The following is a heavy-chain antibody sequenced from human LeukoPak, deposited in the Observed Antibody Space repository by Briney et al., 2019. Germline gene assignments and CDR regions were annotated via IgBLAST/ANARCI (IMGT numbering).Heavy chain of an antibody. CDR3: ARVTPAYYYDSSGYYYPDY. CDR1: GGSISSYY. Sequence: PSETLSLTCTVSGGSISSYYWSWIRQPPGKGLEWIGYIYYSGSTNYNPSLKSRVTISVDTSKNQFSLKLSSVTAADTAVYYCARVTPAYYYDSSGYYYPDYWGQGTLVTVFS. J-gene: IGHJ4*02. V-gene: IGHV4-59*01. D-gene: IGHD3-22*01. CDR2: IYYSGST.